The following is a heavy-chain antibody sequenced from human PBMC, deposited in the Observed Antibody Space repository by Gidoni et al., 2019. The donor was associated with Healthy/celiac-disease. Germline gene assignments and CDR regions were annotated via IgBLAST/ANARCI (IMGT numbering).Heavy chain of an antibody. D-gene: IGHD2-2*01. J-gene: IGHJ6*02. CDR3: ARGVVVPAAMAVYYYYYGMDV. V-gene: IGHV4-39*07. Sequence: QLQLQESGPALVKPSETLSLTCTVSGGPISSSSYYWGWIRQPPGKGLEWIGSIYYSGSTYYNPSLKSRVTISVDTSKNQFSLKLSSVTAADTAVYYCARGVVVPAAMAVYYYYYGMDVWGQGTTVTVSS. CDR1: GGPISSSSYY. CDR2: IYYSGST.